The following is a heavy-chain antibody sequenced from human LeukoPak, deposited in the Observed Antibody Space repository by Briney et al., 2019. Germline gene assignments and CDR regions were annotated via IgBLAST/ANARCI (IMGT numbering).Heavy chain of an antibody. V-gene: IGHV4-39*01. CDR3: ATHGAVAANFDY. CDR1: GGSISSSSYY. J-gene: IGHJ4*02. D-gene: IGHD6-19*01. CDR2: IYYSGST. Sequence: SETLSLTCTVSGGSISSSSYYWGWIRQPPGKGLEWIGSIYYSGSTYYNPALKSRVTISVDTSKNQFSMKLSSVTAADAAVYYCATHGAVAANFDYWGQGTLVTASS.